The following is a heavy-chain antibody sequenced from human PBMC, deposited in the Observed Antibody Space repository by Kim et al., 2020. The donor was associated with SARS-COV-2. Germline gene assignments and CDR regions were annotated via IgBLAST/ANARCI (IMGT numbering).Heavy chain of an antibody. D-gene: IGHD2-21*02. J-gene: IGHJ4*02. V-gene: IGHV4-31*03. CDR2: IYYSGST. CDR3: ARGVVVVTAPGFDY. CDR1: GGSISSGGYY. Sequence: SETLSLTCTVSGGSISSGGYYWSWIRQHPGKGLEWIGYIYYSGSTYYNPSLKSRVTISVDTSKNQFSLKLSSVTAADTAVYYCARGVVVVTAPGFDYWGQGTLVTVSS.